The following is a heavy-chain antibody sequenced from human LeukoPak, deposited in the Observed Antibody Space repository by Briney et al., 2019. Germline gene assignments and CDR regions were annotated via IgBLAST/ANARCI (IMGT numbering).Heavy chain of an antibody. V-gene: IGHV4-59*01. J-gene: IGHJ4*02. Sequence: PSETLSLTCTVSGGSISSYYWSWIRQPPGKGLEWIGYIYYSGYTNYNPSLKSRVTISVDTSKNQFSLKLSSVTAADTAVYYCARASYVLRFLEWSPLSFFDYWGQGTLVTAS. CDR3: ARASYVLRFLEWSPLSFFDY. CDR2: IYYSGYT. D-gene: IGHD3-3*01. CDR1: GGSISSYY.